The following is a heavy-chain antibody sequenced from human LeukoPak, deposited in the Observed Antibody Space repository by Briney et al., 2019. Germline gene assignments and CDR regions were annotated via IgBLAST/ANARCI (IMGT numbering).Heavy chain of an antibody. CDR2: INTDGSST. V-gene: IGHV3-74*01. CDR1: GFTFSSYW. Sequence: GGSLRLSCAASGFTFSSYWMHWVRQAPGKGLVWVSRINTDGSSTSYADSVKGRFTISRDNAKNTLYLQMNSLRAEDTAVYYCARDRITGTGRRNWFDSWGQGTLVTVSS. J-gene: IGHJ5*01. D-gene: IGHD1-20*01. CDR3: ARDRITGTGRRNWFDS.